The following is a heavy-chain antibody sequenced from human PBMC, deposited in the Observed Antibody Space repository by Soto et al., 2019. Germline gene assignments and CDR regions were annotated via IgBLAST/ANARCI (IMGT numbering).Heavy chain of an antibody. J-gene: IGHJ6*03. CDR3: ARGGISHWAYFYYMDV. CDR2: INHLGSI. Sequence: QVQLQQWGAGLLKPSETLSLTCVVSGGSLSDYFWSWIRQPPGMALEWIGEINHLGSINYNPSLKSRVTMPVDTSKNQFSLRLSSVTAADTATYYCARGGISHWAYFYYMDVWDRGTTVTVSS. CDR1: GGSLSDYF. V-gene: IGHV4-34*01. D-gene: IGHD2-21*01.